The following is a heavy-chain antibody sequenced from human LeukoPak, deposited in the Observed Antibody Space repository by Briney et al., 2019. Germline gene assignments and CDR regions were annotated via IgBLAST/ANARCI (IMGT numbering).Heavy chain of an antibody. J-gene: IGHJ4*02. Sequence: GSVKVSCKASGYTFTSYDINWVRQATGQGLEWMGWMNPDSGATGYEQKFQGRVTMTRDTSITTAYLELTSLTTEDTAVYYCAKSDMGGGFKFDHWGQGTLVTVSS. CDR3: AKSDMGGGFKFDH. V-gene: IGHV1-8*01. CDR1: GYTFTSYD. CDR2: MNPDSGAT. D-gene: IGHD1-26*01.